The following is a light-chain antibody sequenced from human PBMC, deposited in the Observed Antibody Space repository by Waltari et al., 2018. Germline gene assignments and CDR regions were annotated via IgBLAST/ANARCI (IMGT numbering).Light chain of an antibody. J-gene: IGLJ3*02. V-gene: IGLV1-40*01. CDR3: QSYDTSLSVV. CDR1: GSNIGAGYD. CDR2: GSN. Sequence: QSVLTQPPSVSGAPGQRFTISCTGRGSNIGAGYDVHWYQQLPRAAPKLLIYGSNSRPLGVPARFFGSTSGASASLAIIGLQAEDEADYYCQSYDTSLSVVFGGGTKLTVL.